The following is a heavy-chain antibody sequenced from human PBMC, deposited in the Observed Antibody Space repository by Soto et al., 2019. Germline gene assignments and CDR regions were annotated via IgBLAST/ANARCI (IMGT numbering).Heavy chain of an antibody. J-gene: IGHJ4*02. Sequence: GGSLRLSCAGSGFSLGSYPMSWVRQAPGKGLQWVSSISVSADNTYYADSVRGRFNISRDSSKMTLYLQMNSLRAEDTAVYYCAKDGIRGIHMDHWGQGTPVTVSS. CDR2: ISVSADNT. CDR1: GFSLGSYP. V-gene: IGHV3-23*01. D-gene: IGHD1-1*01. CDR3: AKDGIRGIHMDH.